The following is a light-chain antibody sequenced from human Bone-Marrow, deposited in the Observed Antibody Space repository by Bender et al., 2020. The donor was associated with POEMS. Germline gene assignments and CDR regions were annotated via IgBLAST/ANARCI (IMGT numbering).Light chain of an antibody. CDR3: ASSTSTTTVV. Sequence: QSALTQPSSVSGSPGQSVTISCTGTSSDVASYDYVSWYHQHPGKAPKLIIYEVSQRPSGLSSRFSGSKSGNTAFLTISGLQAEDEADYYCASSTSTTTVVFGGGTRLTVL. CDR2: EVS. CDR1: SSDVASYDY. J-gene: IGLJ3*02. V-gene: IGLV2-14*01.